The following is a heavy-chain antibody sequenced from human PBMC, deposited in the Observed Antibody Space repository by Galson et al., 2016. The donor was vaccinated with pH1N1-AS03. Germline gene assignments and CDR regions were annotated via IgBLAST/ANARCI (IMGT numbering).Heavy chain of an antibody. CDR3: ARQAEGRMLTLRHRYFDF. Sequence: ETLSLTCSVSGGSINISPYNWGWIRQSPGKGLEWLGSVSFSGTTYYNPSLKSRVSTSMDTSENQISLTLSSVTSTATAVYYCARQAEGRMLTLRHRYFDFWGRGIRVTVSS. CDR1: GGSINISPYN. J-gene: IGHJ2*01. D-gene: IGHD1-14*01. V-gene: IGHV4-39*01. CDR2: VSFSGTT.